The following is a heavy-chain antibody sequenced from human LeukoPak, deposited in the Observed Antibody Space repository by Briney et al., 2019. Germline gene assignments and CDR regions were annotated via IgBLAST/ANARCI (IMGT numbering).Heavy chain of an antibody. CDR1: GYSISSGYY. CDR3: ARVGLPPPSLHG. D-gene: IGHD1-26*01. J-gene: IGHJ4*02. Sequence: SETLSLTCAAYGYSISSGYYSGWIRQPPGKGLEWIGSIYHSGSTYYNQSLKSRVTISVDTSKHQFSLNLSFMSAADTAVYYCARVGLPPPSLHGCGEGSLVIVSS. V-gene: IGHV4-38-2*01. CDR2: IYHSGST.